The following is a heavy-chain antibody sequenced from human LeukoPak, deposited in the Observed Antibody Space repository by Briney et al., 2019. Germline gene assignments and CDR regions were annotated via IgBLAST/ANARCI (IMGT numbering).Heavy chain of an antibody. Sequence: ASVKVSCKASGYTFTGYYMHWVRQAPGQGLEWMGWINPNSGGTNYAQKFQGRVTMTRDTSISTAYMELSRLRSDDTAVYYCARGSMIMITFGGVIDHWGQGTLVTVPS. J-gene: IGHJ5*02. CDR1: GYTFTGYY. CDR2: INPNSGGT. V-gene: IGHV1-2*02. D-gene: IGHD3-16*01. CDR3: ARGSMIMITFGGVIDH.